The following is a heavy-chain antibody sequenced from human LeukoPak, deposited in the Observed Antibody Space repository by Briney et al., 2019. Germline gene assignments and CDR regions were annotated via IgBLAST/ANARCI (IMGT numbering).Heavy chain of an antibody. V-gene: IGHV5-51*01. Sequence: PGESLKISCKGSGYSFTSYWIGWVRQMLGKGLEWMGIIYPGDSDTRYSPSFQGQVTISADKSISTAYLQWSSLKASDTAMYYCASGYSSSWYVSGMDVWGQGTTVTVSS. CDR2: IYPGDSDT. CDR1: GYSFTSYW. D-gene: IGHD6-13*01. CDR3: ASGYSSSWYVSGMDV. J-gene: IGHJ6*02.